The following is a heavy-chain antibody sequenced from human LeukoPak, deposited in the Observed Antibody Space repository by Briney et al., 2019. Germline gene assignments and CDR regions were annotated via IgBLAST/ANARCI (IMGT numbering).Heavy chain of an antibody. CDR3: AKSNWVMSCFDY. V-gene: IGHV3-23*01. Sequence: GGSLRLSCAASGFTFSSYAMSWVRQAPGKGLEWVSAISGSGGSTYYADSVKGRFTISRGNSKNTLYLQMNSLRAEDTAVYYCAKSNWVMSCFDYWGQGTLVTVSS. J-gene: IGHJ4*02. D-gene: IGHD1-1*01. CDR2: ISGSGGST. CDR1: GFTFSSYA.